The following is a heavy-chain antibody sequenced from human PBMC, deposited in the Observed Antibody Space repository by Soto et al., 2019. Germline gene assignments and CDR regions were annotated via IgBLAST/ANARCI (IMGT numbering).Heavy chain of an antibody. V-gene: IGHV3-49*03. J-gene: IGHJ6*02. CDR3: ARYTYTSRYSYFGMDV. CDR2: IRNRAYGGTT. Sequence: GGSLRLSCTASRFTFGDYAMSWFRQAPGKGLGWVGVIRNRAYGGTTDYAASVRGSFIISRDDSKSIAYLQMNTLTTEDTAVYYCARYTYTSRYSYFGMDVWGHGTTVTVSS. D-gene: IGHD6-13*01. CDR1: RFTFGDYA.